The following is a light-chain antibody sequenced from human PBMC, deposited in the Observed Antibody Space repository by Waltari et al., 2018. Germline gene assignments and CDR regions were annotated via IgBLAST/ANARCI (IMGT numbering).Light chain of an antibody. J-gene: IGLJ3*02. Sequence: QSVLTQPPSASGTPGQRVTISCSGSRSNIGSNYVYWYQQLPGTAPQLLIYRNNQRPAGVPDRFSGAKSGTSASLAISGLRSEDEADYYCAAWDDSLSGRVFGGGTKVTVL. V-gene: IGLV1-47*01. CDR3: AAWDDSLSGRV. CDR2: RNN. CDR1: RSNIGSNY.